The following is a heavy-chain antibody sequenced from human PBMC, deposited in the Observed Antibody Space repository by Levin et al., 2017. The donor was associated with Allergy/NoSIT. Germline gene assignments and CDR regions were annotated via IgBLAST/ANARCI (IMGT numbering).Heavy chain of an antibody. D-gene: IGHD1-26*01. CDR1: GGSISSANHY. CDR2: IYYGAST. V-gene: IGHV4-39*01. CDR3: VRLPKPRVGATSYYYYLDV. Sequence: SETLSLTCTVSGGSISSANHYWGWIRQPPGKGLEWIGGIYYGASTYYNPSLKGRVTLSVDTSKNQFALKVTTVTAADAAVYYCVRLPKPRVGATSYYYYLDVWGKGTTVTVAS. J-gene: IGHJ6*03.